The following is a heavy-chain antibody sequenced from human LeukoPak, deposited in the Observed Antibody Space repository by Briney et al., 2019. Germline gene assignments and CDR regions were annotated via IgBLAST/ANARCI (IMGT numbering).Heavy chain of an antibody. CDR1: GGTFSSYA. D-gene: IGHD3-22*01. CDR3: ARGDYYDSSGYYYDRYEYFQH. CDR2: IIPIFGTA. J-gene: IGHJ1*01. V-gene: IGHV1-69*13. Sequence: SVKVSCKASGGTFSSYAISWVRQAPGQGLEWMGGIIPIFGTANYAQKFQGRVTITADESTSTAYMELSSLRSEDTAVYYCARGDYYDSSGYYYDRYEYFQHWGQGTLVTVTS.